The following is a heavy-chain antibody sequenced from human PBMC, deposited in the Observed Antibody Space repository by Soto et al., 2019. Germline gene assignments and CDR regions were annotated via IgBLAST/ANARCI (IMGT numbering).Heavy chain of an antibody. J-gene: IGHJ6*02. Sequence: TSETLSLTCAVSGYSVTRSNWWSWVRQSPGKGLEWIGEIYHSGNTKYNPSLKSRITMSVDKAKNQFSLKMTSVTAADTAVYYCATSGWNEDFYYYYGMDVWGQGTTVTVSS. CDR1: GYSVTRSNW. D-gene: IGHD6-19*01. V-gene: IGHV4-4*02. CDR3: ATSGWNEDFYYYYGMDV. CDR2: IYHSGNT.